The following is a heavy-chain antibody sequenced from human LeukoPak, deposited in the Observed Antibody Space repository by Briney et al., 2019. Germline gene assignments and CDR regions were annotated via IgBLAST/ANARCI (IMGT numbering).Heavy chain of an antibody. CDR2: IKQDGSEK. Sequence: GGSLRLSCAASGFTFSSYWMSWVRQAPGKGLEWVANIKQDGSEKYYVDSVKGRFTISRDNAKNSLYLQMNSLRAEDTAVYYCARLAGSESTEYYYDSSGYYQYYFDYWGQGTLVTVSS. J-gene: IGHJ4*02. CDR1: GFTFSSYW. CDR3: ARLAGSESTEYYYDSSGYYQYYFDY. V-gene: IGHV3-7*01. D-gene: IGHD3-22*01.